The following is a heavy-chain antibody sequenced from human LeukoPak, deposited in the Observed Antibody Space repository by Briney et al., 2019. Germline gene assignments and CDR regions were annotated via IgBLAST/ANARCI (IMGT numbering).Heavy chain of an antibody. J-gene: IGHJ4*02. D-gene: IGHD3-22*01. CDR3: ARTAGNYYDSSGYYYVGY. CDR2: IYHSGSGST. V-gene: IGHV4-38-2*02. Sequence: SETLSLTCTVSGYSISSGYYWGWIRQPPGKGLEWIGSIYHSGSGSTYYNPSLKSRVTISVDTSKNQFSLKLSSVTAADTAVYCARTAGNYYDSSGYYYVGYWGQGTLVTVSS. CDR1: GYSISSGYY.